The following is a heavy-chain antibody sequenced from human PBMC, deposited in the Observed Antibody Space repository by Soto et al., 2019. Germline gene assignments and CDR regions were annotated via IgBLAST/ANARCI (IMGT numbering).Heavy chain of an antibody. V-gene: IGHV3-11*06. D-gene: IGHD3-22*01. J-gene: IGHJ4*02. CDR1: GLTFSDYY. CDR3: ARATGYYHTSGSDS. CDR2: ISSNSNYK. Sequence: QVQLVESGGGLVKPGGSLRLSCAASGLTFSDYYMSWIRQAPGKGLEWISYISSNSNYKNHAESVRGRFTISRDNAKNSLYLQMNGLRAEDTAVYYCARATGYYHTSGSDSWGQGTLVTVSS.